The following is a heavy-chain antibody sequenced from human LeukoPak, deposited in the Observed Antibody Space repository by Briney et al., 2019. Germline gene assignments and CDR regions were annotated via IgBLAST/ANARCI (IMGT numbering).Heavy chain of an antibody. CDR3: ARARGGYDFDY. V-gene: IGHV3-7*03. Sequence: GGSLRLSCAASGFTFSGYTMNWVRQAPGKGLEWVANIKQDGSEKYYVDSVKGRFTISRDNAKNSLYLQLNSLRAEDTAVYYCARARGGYDFDYWGQGTLVTVSS. D-gene: IGHD5-12*01. CDR1: GFTFSGYT. J-gene: IGHJ4*02. CDR2: IKQDGSEK.